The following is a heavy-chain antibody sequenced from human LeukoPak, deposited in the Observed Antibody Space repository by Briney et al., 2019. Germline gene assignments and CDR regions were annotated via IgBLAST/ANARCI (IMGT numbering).Heavy chain of an antibody. CDR3: AKDMQTWPRFPDY. J-gene: IGHJ4*02. CDR1: GFTFSSYG. Sequence: GGSLRLSCAASGFTFSSYGMHWVRQAPCKGLEWVAFIRYDGSNKYYADSVKGRFTISRDNPKNTLYLQMNGLRVEDTAVYYCAKDMQTWPRFPDYWGQGTLVTVSS. V-gene: IGHV3-30*02. D-gene: IGHD5-12*01. CDR2: IRYDGSNK.